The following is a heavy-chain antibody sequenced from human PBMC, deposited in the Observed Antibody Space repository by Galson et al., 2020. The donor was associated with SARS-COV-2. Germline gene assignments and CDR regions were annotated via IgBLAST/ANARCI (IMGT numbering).Heavy chain of an antibody. CDR2: ISGDGNSA. J-gene: IGHJ4*02. D-gene: IGHD6-25*01. Sequence: TGGSLRLSCAASGITFDDYAMHWVRQAPGKGLEWVSHISGDGNSAYYADSVKGRFTISRDNSKNSLYLQMNRLRTEDTALYFCCSTVAASLNIFDSWGQGTLVTVSS. CDR3: CSTVAASLNIFDS. CDR1: GITFDDYA. V-gene: IGHV3-43*02.